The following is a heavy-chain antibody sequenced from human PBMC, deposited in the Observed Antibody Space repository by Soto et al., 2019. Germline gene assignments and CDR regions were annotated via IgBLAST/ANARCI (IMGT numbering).Heavy chain of an antibody. V-gene: IGHV4-30-4*01. CDR3: AREKGYISGPKNFDY. CDR2: IYDSGSS. CDR1: GASISSGDYF. J-gene: IGHJ4*02. Sequence: SETLSLTCTVSGASISSGDYFGNWIRQSPGKGLQWIGYIYDSGSSYYNPSLKSRVTMSVDTSKNQFSLKLSSVTAADTAVYYCAREKGYISGPKNFDYWGQGTLVTVSS. D-gene: IGHD5-12*01.